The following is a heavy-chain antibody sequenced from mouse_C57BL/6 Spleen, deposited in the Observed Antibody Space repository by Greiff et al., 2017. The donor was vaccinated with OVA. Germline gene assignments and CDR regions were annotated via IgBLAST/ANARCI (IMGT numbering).Heavy chain of an antibody. CDR2: IDPSDSYT. V-gene: IGHV1-69*01. CDR1: GYTFNSYW. CDR3: AKRGGRPGSAAMDC. D-gene: IGHD2-12*01. Sequence: VQLQQPGAELVMPGASVKLSCKASGYTFNSYWMHWVKQRPGQGLEWIGEIDPSDSYTNYNQKFKGKSTLTVDNSSSTSYMQLSRLKSEDSAVNYSAKRGGRPGSAAMDCWGQGASVTVAT. J-gene: IGHJ4*01.